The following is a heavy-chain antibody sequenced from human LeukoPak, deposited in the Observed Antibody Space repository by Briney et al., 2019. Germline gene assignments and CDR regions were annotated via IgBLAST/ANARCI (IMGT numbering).Heavy chain of an antibody. CDR1: GGSISSYH. CDR3: AGSGYDLYWYFDL. D-gene: IGHD5-12*01. J-gene: IGHJ2*01. CDR2: IYYSGGT. Sequence: SETLSLTCTVSGGSISSYHWSWIRQPPGKGLEWIGYIYYSGGTNYNPSLKSRVAISLDTSKNQFSLRLSSVTAADTAVYYCAGSGYDLYWYFDLWGRGTLVTVSS. V-gene: IGHV4-59*01.